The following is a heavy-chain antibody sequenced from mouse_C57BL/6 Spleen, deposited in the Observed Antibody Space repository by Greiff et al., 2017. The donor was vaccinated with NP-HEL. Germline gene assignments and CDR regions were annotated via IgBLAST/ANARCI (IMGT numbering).Heavy chain of an antibody. J-gene: IGHJ1*03. CDR3: ARSGDWYFDV. V-gene: IGHV1-82*01. CDR1: GYAFSSSW. CDR2: IYPGDGDS. Sequence: QVQLQQSGPELVKPGASVKISCKASGYAFSSSWMNWVTQRPGKGLEWIGRIYPGDGDSNYNWKFKGKATLTADKSSSTAYFQLSSLTSEDSAVYFCARSGDWYFDVWGTGTTVTVSS. D-gene: IGHD3-1*01.